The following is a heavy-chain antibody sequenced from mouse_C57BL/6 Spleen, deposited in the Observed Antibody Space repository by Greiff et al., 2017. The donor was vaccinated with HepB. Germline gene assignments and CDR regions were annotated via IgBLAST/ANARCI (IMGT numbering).Heavy chain of an antibody. CDR2: IDPSDSYT. J-gene: IGHJ3*01. CDR3: ARAGGWLLLFAY. D-gene: IGHD2-3*01. V-gene: IGHV1-50*01. Sequence: QVQLQQSGAELVKPGASVKLSCKASGYTFTSYWMQWVKQRPGQGLEWIGEIDPSDSYTNYNQKFKGKATLTVDTSSSTAYMQLSSLTSEDTAVYYCARAGGWLLLFAYWGQGTLVTVSA. CDR1: GYTFTSYW.